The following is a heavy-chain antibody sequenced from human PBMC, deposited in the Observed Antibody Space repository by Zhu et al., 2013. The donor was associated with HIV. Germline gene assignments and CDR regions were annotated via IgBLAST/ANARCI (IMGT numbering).Heavy chain of an antibody. CDR3: ARVVVAAHDAFDI. D-gene: IGHD2-15*01. V-gene: IGHV1-18*01. CDR1: GYTFSDYG. CDR2: ISAYNGNT. Sequence: QVVQSGGEVKEPGASVKVSCKTSGYTFSDYGISWVRQAPGQGLEWMGWISAYNGNTNYAQKLQGRVTMTTDTSTSTAYMELRSLRSDDTAVYYCARVVVAAHDAFDIWGQGTMVTVSS. J-gene: IGHJ3*02.